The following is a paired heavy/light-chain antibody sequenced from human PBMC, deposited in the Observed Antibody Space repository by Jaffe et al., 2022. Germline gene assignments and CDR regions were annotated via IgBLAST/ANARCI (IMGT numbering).Light chain of an antibody. CDR2: GKN. CDR3: NSRDSSGNPV. Sequence: SSELTQDPAVSVALGQTVRITCQGDSLRSYYASWYQQKPGQAPVLVIYGKNNRPSGIPDRFSGSSSGNTASLTITGAQAEDEADYYCNSRDSSGNPVFGGGTKLTVL. V-gene: IGLV3-19*01. J-gene: IGLJ2*01. CDR1: SLRSYY.
Heavy chain of an antibody. D-gene: IGHD3-16*02. CDR1: GFTFGDYA. Sequence: EVQLVESGGGLVQPGRSLRLSCTASGFTFGDYAMSWVRQAPGKGLEWVGFIRSKAYGGTTEYAASVKGRFTISRDDSKSIAYLQMNSLKTEDTAVYYCTREDDYVWGSYRYTSLYDYWGQGTLVTVSS. CDR2: IRSKAYGGTT. CDR3: TREDDYVWGSYRYTSLYDY. J-gene: IGHJ4*02. V-gene: IGHV3-49*04.